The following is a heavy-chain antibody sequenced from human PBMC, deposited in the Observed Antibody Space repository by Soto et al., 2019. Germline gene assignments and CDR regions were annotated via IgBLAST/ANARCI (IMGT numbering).Heavy chain of an antibody. Sequence: PSETLSLTCTVSGGSISSSSDYWGWIRQPPGKGLEWIGSIYYSGSTYYNPSLKSRVTISVDTSKNQFSLKLSSVTAADTAVYYCARALPPNYDFWSGYSLLALFDYWGQGTLVTVSS. V-gene: IGHV4-39*01. D-gene: IGHD3-3*01. CDR3: ARALPPNYDFWSGYSLLALFDY. J-gene: IGHJ4*02. CDR1: GGSISSSSDY. CDR2: IYYSGST.